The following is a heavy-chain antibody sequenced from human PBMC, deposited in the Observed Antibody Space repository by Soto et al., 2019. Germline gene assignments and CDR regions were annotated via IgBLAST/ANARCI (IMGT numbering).Heavy chain of an antibody. V-gene: IGHV1-69*13. CDR2: IIPIFGTA. Sequence: SVKVSCKASGGTFSSYAISWVRQAPGQGLEWMGGIIPIFGTANYAQKFQGRVTITADESTSTAYMELSSLRSEDTAVYYCARPYDSSGSNYGYWGQGTLVTVSS. D-gene: IGHD3-22*01. J-gene: IGHJ4*02. CDR3: ARPYDSSGSNYGY. CDR1: GGTFSSYA.